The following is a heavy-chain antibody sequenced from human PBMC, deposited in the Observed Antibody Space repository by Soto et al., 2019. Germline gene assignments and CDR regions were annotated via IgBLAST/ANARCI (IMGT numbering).Heavy chain of an antibody. CDR1: GFTFSNSA. J-gene: IGHJ3*02. D-gene: IGHD2-15*01. Sequence: ASVKVSCKTSGFTFSNSAVQWVRQARGQRLEWIGWIIVGNGQTKSAQNLQERMIITRDMSTSTAYMELSSLRSEETAVYYCAAELYSGGSCCSFDIWGQGTMVTVSS. CDR2: IIVGNGQT. V-gene: IGHV1-58*01. CDR3: AAELYSGGSCCSFDI.